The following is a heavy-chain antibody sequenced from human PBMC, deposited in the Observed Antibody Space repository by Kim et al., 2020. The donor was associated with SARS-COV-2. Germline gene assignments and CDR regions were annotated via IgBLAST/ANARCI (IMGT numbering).Heavy chain of an antibody. CDR3: ARGGSGGRPFYYYYYYMDV. V-gene: IGHV3-11*01. D-gene: IGHD2-15*01. J-gene: IGHJ6*03. Sequence: GRFTISRDNAKNSLYLQMNSLRAEDTAVYYCARGGSGGRPFYYYYYYMDVWGKGTTVTVSS.